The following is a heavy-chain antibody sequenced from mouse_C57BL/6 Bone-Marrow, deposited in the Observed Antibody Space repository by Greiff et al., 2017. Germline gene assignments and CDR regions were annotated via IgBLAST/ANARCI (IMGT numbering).Heavy chain of an antibody. CDR1: GFTFSSYA. Sequence: EVQRVESGGGLVKPGGSLKLSCAASGFTFSSYAMSWVRQTPEKRLEWVATISDGGSYTYYPDNVKGRFTISRDNAKNNLYLQMSHLKSEDTAMYYCARDLLYYGNSYYFDYWGQGTTLTVSS. D-gene: IGHD2-1*01. J-gene: IGHJ2*01. CDR2: ISDGGSYT. V-gene: IGHV5-4*01. CDR3: ARDLLYYGNSYYFDY.